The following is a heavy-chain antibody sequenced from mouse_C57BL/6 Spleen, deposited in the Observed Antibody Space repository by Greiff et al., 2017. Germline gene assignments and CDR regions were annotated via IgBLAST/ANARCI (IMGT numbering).Heavy chain of an antibody. V-gene: IGHV5-16*01. Sequence: EVHLVESGGGLVKPGGSLKLSCAASGFTFSDYYMAWVRQVPEKGLEWVANINYDGSSTYYLDSLKSRFIISRDNAKNILYLQMSSLKSEDTATYYCARGLSRGDYFDYWGQGTTLTVSS. D-gene: IGHD6-1*01. CDR2: INYDGSST. CDR1: GFTFSDYY. CDR3: ARGLSRGDYFDY. J-gene: IGHJ2*01.